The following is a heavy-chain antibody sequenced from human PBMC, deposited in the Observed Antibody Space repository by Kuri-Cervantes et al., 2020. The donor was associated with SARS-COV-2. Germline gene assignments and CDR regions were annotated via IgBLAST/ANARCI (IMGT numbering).Heavy chain of an antibody. V-gene: IGHV4-34*01. CDR2: INHSGST. CDR3: ARDPNTIVVVVAATHGIWFDP. Sequence: SETLSLTCAVYGGSFSGYYWSWIRQPPGKGLEWIGEINHSGSTNYNPSLKSRVTISVDTSKNQFSLKLSSVTAADTAVYYCARDPNTIVVVVAATHGIWFDPWGQGTLVTVSS. J-gene: IGHJ5*02. CDR1: GGSFSGYY. D-gene: IGHD2-15*01.